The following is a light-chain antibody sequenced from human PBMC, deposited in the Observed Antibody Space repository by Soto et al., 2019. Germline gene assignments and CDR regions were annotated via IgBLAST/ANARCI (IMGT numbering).Light chain of an antibody. J-gene: IGKJ3*01. CDR3: HQYYSYPYT. CDR2: GAS. Sequence: EIVMTQSPATLSVSPGERATLSCRASQSVGSNLAWYQQKPGHAPRLLIYGASTRATGIPARFSGSGSGTEFTLTNTSLQAEEFANYYCHQYYSYPYTFGPGNKVDIK. CDR1: QSVGSN. V-gene: IGKV3-15*01.